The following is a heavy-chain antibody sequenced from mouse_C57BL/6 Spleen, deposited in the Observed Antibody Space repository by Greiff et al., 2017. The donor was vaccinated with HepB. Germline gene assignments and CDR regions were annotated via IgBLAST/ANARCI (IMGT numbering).Heavy chain of an antibody. D-gene: IGHD1-1*01. Sequence: VQLQQSGAELVRPGASVTLSCKASGYTFTDYEMHWVKQTPVHGLEWIGAIDPETGGTAYNQKFKGKAILTADKSSSTAYMELRSLTSEDSAVYYCTRDYGSSYVYYVDYWGQGTTLTVSS. CDR1: GYTFTDYE. CDR3: TRDYGSSYVYYVDY. J-gene: IGHJ2*01. CDR2: IDPETGGT. V-gene: IGHV1-15*01.